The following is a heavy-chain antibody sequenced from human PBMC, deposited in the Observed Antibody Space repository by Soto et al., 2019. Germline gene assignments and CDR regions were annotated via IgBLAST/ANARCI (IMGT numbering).Heavy chain of an antibody. D-gene: IGHD3-9*01. V-gene: IGHV4-34*02. J-gene: IGHJ3*01. CDR3: AGETSDYDFLTAPTTFDF. CDR1: GGSFSGYY. Sequence: QQQQWGAGLLKPSETLSLTCAVSGGSFSGYYWNWIRQPPGKGLEWIGEIDHSGSTTYNPSLKSRVTISVDTSKRDISLKLTSVTAADTAVYYCAGETSDYDFLTAPTTFDFWGQGTRVTVSS. CDR2: IDHSGST.